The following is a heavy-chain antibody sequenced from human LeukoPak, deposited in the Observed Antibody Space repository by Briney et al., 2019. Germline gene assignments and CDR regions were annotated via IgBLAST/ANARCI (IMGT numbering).Heavy chain of an antibody. CDR1: GGSISSYY. Sequence: SETLSLTCTVSGGSISSYYWSWIRQPPGKGLEWIGYISYSGSTNFNPSLKSRVTISVDTSKNQFSLKPSSVTAADTAVYYCAREGTAGTNLNWFAPWGQGTLVTVSS. CDR2: ISYSGST. D-gene: IGHD1-1*01. J-gene: IGHJ5*02. CDR3: AREGTAGTNLNWFAP. V-gene: IGHV4-59*01.